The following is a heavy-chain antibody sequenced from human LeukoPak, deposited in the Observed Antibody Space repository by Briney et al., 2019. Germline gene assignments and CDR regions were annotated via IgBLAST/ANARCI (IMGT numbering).Heavy chain of an antibody. CDR2: VNPNSGGS. V-gene: IGHV1-2*02. J-gene: IGHJ4*02. CDR3: ARHLNDYGDY. Sequence: ASVKVSFKASGYTFTGFHMHWVRQAPGQGLEWMGWVNPNSGGSNYAQKFQGRVSMTRDTSISTVYMELSSLRSDDTAVYFCARHLNDYGDYWGQGTLVTVSS. CDR1: GYTFTGFH.